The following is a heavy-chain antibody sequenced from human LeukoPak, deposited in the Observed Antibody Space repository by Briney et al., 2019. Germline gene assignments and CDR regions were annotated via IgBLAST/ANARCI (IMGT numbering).Heavy chain of an antibody. CDR1: GYTLTELS. D-gene: IGHD1-26*01. J-gene: IGHJ4*02. CDR3: ARDRWWEPTDFSFDY. Sequence: ASVKVSCKVSGYTLTELSMHWVRQAPGKGLEWMGGFDPEDGETIYAQKFQGRVTITRDTSASTAYMELSSLRSEDTAVYYCARDRWWEPTDFSFDYWGQGTLDTVSS. V-gene: IGHV1-24*01. CDR2: FDPEDGET.